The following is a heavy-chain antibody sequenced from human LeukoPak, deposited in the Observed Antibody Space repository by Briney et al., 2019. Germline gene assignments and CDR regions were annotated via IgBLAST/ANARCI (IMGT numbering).Heavy chain of an antibody. CDR3: ARRGGYDAFDN. CDR1: GGSITSASSS. V-gene: IGHV4-30-2*01. D-gene: IGHD5-12*01. J-gene: IGHJ4*02. CDR2: IYQSGDT. Sequence: SETPSLTCAVSGGSITSASSSWSWIRQPPGKGLEWIGYIYQSGDTYYSPSLKSRVTISVDRSKNQFSLKVSYVTAADTAVYYCARRGGYDAFDNWGQGTLVTVSS.